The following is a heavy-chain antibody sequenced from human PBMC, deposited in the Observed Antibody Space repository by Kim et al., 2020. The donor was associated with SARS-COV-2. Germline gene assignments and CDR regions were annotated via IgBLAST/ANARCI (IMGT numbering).Heavy chain of an antibody. J-gene: IGHJ1*01. V-gene: IGHV3-33*01. CDR1: GFTFRNYG. CDR2: IWYDGSQK. Sequence: GGSLRLSCTASGFTFRNYGMHWVRQAPGKGLEWVAVIWYDGSQKYYGDSVKGRFXISRDXXKNTXXLQVNSLXXXDTXVXFXARNSXXXGFXXXGQ. CDR3: ARNSXXXGFXX.